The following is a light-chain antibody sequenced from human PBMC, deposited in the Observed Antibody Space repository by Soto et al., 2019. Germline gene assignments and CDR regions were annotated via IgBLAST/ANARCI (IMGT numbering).Light chain of an antibody. Sequence: QSALTQPASVSGSPGQSITISCTGTSSDVGGYNYVSWYQQHPGKAPKLMIYEVSNRPSGVSDRFSGSKSGNTASLTISGLQAEDEADYYCSSHASSRTLVFGLGTKLTVL. CDR1: SSDVGGYNY. J-gene: IGLJ1*01. CDR3: SSHASSRTLV. CDR2: EVS. V-gene: IGLV2-14*01.